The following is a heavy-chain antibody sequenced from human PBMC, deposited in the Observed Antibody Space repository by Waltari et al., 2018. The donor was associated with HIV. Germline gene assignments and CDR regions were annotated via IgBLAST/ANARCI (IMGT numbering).Heavy chain of an antibody. Sequence: QVQLQESGPGLVKPSETLSLTCTVSGGPISSYYWSWIRQPPGKGLEWIGYIYYSGSTNYNPSLKSRVTISVDTSKNQFSLKLSSVTAADTAVYYCARHGPNDSSGYYPYWGQGTLVTVSS. CDR3: ARHGPNDSSGYYPY. V-gene: IGHV4-59*08. D-gene: IGHD3-22*01. J-gene: IGHJ4*02. CDR2: IYYSGST. CDR1: GGPISSYY.